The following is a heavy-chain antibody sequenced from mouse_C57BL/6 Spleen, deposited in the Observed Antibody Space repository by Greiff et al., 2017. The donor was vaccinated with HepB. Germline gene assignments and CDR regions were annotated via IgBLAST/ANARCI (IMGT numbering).Heavy chain of an antibody. CDR2: INPNNGGT. J-gene: IGHJ1*03. Sequence: EVQLQQSGPELVKPGASVKISCKASGYTFTDYYMNRVKQSHGKSLEWIGDINPNNGGTSYNQKFKGKATLTVDKSSSTAYMELRSLTSEDSAVYYCARMDYDGSRTGYFDGWGTGTTVTVSS. CDR3: ARMDYDGSRTGYFDG. D-gene: IGHD1-1*01. CDR1: GYTFTDYY. V-gene: IGHV1-26*01.